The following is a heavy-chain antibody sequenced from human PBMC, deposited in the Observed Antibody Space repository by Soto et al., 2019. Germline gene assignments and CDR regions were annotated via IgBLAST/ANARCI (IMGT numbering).Heavy chain of an antibody. CDR1: GYTFTSYA. Sequence: QVQLVQSGAEVKKPGASVKVSCKASGYTFTSYAISWVRQAPGQGLEWMGWISAYNGNTNYAQKLQGRVTMTTDTSTSPAYLALRSPSSHDTAVYYSASDAPPTIYWAHGTLVTVSS. V-gene: IGHV1-18*01. CDR3: ASDAPPTIY. J-gene: IGHJ4*01. CDR2: ISAYNGNT.